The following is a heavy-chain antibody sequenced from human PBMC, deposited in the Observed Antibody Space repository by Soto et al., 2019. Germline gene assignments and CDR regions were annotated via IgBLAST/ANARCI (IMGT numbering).Heavy chain of an antibody. J-gene: IGHJ4*02. CDR3: ARGGDGDY. CDR2: INGDGSST. D-gene: IGHD3-10*01. CDR1: GFTFSSYW. V-gene: IGHV3-74*01. Sequence: EVQLVESGGGLVQPGGSLRLSCAASGFTFSSYWMQWVRQAPGKGLVWVSRINGDGSSTNYADSVKGRFTISRDNARNSLYRQMNSLRAEDTAVYYCARGGDGDYWGQGTLVTVSS.